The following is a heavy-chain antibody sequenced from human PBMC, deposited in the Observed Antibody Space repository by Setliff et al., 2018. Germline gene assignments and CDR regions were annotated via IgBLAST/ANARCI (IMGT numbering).Heavy chain of an antibody. CDR3: ARGALYYDSSGYYPDY. J-gene: IGHJ4*02. CDR2: INPNSGGT. D-gene: IGHD3-22*01. V-gene: IGHV1-2*06. Sequence: ASVKVSCKASGYTFTGYNMYWVRQAPGQGLEWMGRINPNSGGTNYAQKFQGRVTMTRDTSISTVYMELSRLRSDDTAVYYCARGALYYDSSGYYPDYWGQGTLVTVSS. CDR1: GYTFTGYN.